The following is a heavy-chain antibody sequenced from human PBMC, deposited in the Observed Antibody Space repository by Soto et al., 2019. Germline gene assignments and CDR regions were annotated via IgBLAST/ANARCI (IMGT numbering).Heavy chain of an antibody. CDR2: IYYSGST. J-gene: IGHJ5*02. D-gene: IGHD6-13*01. CDR3: ALLTGYSSSWHGVGLNWFDP. CDR1: GGSISSSSYY. V-gene: IGHV4-39*01. Sequence: PSEALSLTCTVSGGSISSSSYYWGWIRQPPGKGLEWIGSIYYSGSTYYNPSLKSRVTISVDTSKNQFSLKLSSVTAADTAVYYCALLTGYSSSWHGVGLNWFDPWGQGTLVTVSS.